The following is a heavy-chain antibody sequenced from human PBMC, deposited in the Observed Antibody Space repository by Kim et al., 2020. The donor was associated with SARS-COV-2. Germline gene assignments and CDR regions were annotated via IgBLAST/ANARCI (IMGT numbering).Heavy chain of an antibody. J-gene: IGHJ4*02. V-gene: IGHV1-69*01. D-gene: IGHD2-8*01. Sequence: FQGRVTITADESTSTAYMELSSLRSEDTAVYYCARSSDIVLMVYAMGFDYWGQGTLVTVSS. CDR3: ARSSDIVLMVYAMGFDY.